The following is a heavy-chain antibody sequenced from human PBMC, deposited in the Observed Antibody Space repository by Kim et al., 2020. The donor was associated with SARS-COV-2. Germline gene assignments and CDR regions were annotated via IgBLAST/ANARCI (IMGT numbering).Heavy chain of an antibody. CDR2: TYYRSKWYN. Sequence: SQTLSLTCAISGDSGSNNSITWNWIRQSPSRGLEWLGRTYYRSKWYNDYAVSVKSRITINPDTSKNQFSLQLNSVTPEDTAVYYCAGGTSSHPSYWGQGTLVTVSS. J-gene: IGHJ4*02. CDR1: GDSGSNNSIT. V-gene: IGHV6-1*01. D-gene: IGHD2-2*01. CDR3: AGGTSSHPSY.